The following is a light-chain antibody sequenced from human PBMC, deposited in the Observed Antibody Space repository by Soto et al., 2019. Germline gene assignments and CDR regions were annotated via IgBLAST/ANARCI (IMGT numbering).Light chain of an antibody. CDR2: AAS. V-gene: IGKV1-39*01. CDR3: QQSYSTPPT. Sequence: DIQMTQSPSSLSASVGDRVIIACRASQSISGYLNWYQQKPGKAPKLLIYAASSLQSGVPSRFSGSGSGTDFTLTISSLQPEDFATYNCQQSYSTPPTFGQGTKVDIK. CDR1: QSISGY. J-gene: IGKJ1*01.